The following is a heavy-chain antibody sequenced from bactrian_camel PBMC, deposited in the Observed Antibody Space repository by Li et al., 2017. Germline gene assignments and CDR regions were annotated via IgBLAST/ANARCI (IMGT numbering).Heavy chain of an antibody. Sequence: HVQLVESGGGTVQPGGSLTLSCVGSGFDFSQYRMGWVRQHPEKGLEWVSAIYSDSSGTYYADSVKGRFTISRDNANNTVYLQMNSLKPEDTAMYYCAANARSSCRPEGDFVYWGQGTQVTVS. V-gene: IGHV3-2*01. CDR2: IYSDSSGT. CDR3: AANARSSCRPEGDFVY. CDR1: GFDFSQYR. J-gene: IGHJ6*01.